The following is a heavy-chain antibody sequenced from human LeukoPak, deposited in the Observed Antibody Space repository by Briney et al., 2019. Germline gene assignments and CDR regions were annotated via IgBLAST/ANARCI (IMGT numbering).Heavy chain of an antibody. CDR1: GGSFSGYY. CDR2: INHSGST. D-gene: IGHD3-3*01. CDR3: ASLYDFWSAFHS. Sequence: PSETLSHTCAVYGGSFSGYYWSWIRQPPGKGLEWIGEINHSGSTNYNPSLKSRVTISEDTSKNQFSLKLSSVTAADTAAYYCASLYDFWSAFHSWGQGTLVTVSS. J-gene: IGHJ4*02. V-gene: IGHV4-34*01.